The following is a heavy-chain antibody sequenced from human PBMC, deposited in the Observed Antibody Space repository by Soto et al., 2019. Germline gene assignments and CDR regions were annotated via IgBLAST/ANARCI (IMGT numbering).Heavy chain of an antibody. CDR1: GFTFDDYG. D-gene: IGHD3-10*01. CDR2: INWNGGST. CDR3: ARHYYGSGSYYDSTGFLAY. V-gene: IGHV3-20*04. J-gene: IGHJ4*02. Sequence: PGGSLRLSCAASGFTFDDYGMSWVRQAPGKGLEWVSGINWNGGSTGYADSVKGRFTISRDNAKNSLYLQMNSLRAEDTALYYCARHYYGSGSYYDSTGFLAYWGQGTLVTVSS.